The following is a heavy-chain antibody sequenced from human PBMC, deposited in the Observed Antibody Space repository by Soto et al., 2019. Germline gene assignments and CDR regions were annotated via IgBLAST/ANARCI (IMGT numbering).Heavy chain of an antibody. Sequence: SETLSLTCTVSGGSISSYYWSWIRQPPGKGLEWIGYIYYSGSTNYNPSLKIRVTISVDTSKNQFSLKLSSVTAADTAVYYCARAPRGNYGYPSYFDYWGQGTLVTVSS. V-gene: IGHV4-59*01. CDR1: GGSISSYY. D-gene: IGHD3-10*01. J-gene: IGHJ4*02. CDR3: ARAPRGNYGYPSYFDY. CDR2: IYYSGST.